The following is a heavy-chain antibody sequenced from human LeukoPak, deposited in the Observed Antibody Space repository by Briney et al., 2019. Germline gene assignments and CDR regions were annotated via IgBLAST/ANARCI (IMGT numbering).Heavy chain of an antibody. J-gene: IGHJ4*02. CDR1: AFTFSRYA. CDR2: ISGSGGST. CDR3: AKMPAYYHDSSAYAFHFDY. D-gene: IGHD3-22*01. V-gene: IGHV3-23*01. Sequence: GGSLRLSCAASAFTFSRYAMSWVRQAPGKGLEWVSAISGSGGSTHYADSVKGRFTISRDNSKSSLYLQINSLRAEDTAIYYCAKMPAYYHDSSAYAFHFDYWGQGTLVTVSS.